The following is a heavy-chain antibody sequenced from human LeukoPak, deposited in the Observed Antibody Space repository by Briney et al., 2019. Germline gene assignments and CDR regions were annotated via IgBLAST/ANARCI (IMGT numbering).Heavy chain of an antibody. CDR2: IYYSGST. D-gene: IGHD1-14*01. J-gene: IGHJ3*02. CDR3: ASHPGVGTTAFAFDI. CDR1: GSSISGYY. Sequence: PSETLSLTCTVSGSSISGYYWSWIRQPPGKGLEWIGYIYYSGSTNYNPSLKSRVTISVDTSKNQFSLKLSSVTAADTAVYYCASHPGVGTTAFAFDIWGQGTLVTVSS. V-gene: IGHV4-59*01.